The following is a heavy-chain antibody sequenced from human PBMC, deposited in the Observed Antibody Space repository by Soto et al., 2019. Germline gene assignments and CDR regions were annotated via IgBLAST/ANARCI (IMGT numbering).Heavy chain of an antibody. CDR1: GGSISSYY. D-gene: IGHD6-13*01. CDR3: ARLPVAPPGYSSSWSLSL. J-gene: IGHJ4*02. CDR2: IYYSGST. V-gene: IGHV4-59*08. Sequence: SETLSLTCTVSGGSISSYYWSWIRQPPGKGLEWIGYIYYSGSTNYNPSLKSRVTISVDTSKNQFSLKLSSVTAADTVVYYCARLPVAPPGYSSSWSLSLWGQGTLVTVSS.